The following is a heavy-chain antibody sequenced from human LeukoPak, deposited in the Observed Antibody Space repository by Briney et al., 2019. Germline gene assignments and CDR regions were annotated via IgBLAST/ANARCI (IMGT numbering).Heavy chain of an antibody. D-gene: IGHD1-1*01. V-gene: IGHV1/OR15-1*02. CDR2: INPNSGGT. Sequence: RASVKVSCKASGYIFTDYYMHWVRQAPGQELGWMGRINPNSGGTNYAQKFQGRVTMTRDTSISTAYTELSSLRSEDTAVYYCARDKSGTTQGDSDYWGQGTLVTVSS. CDR3: ARDKSGTTQGDSDY. CDR1: GYIFTDYY. J-gene: IGHJ4*02.